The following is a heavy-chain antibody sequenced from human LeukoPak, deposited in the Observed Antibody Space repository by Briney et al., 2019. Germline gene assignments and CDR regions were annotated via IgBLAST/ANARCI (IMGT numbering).Heavy chain of an antibody. CDR3: ARDVPAYGDFYGTSY. J-gene: IGHJ4*02. D-gene: IGHD4-17*01. CDR2: IKQKGGEK. CDR1: GFTFSSYW. Sequence: PGGSLRLSCAASGFTFSSYWMIWVRQAPGKGLEWVASIKQKGGEKYYVDSVKGRFTISRDNAKNSLYLQMNSLRDEDTAVYYCARDVPAYGDFYGTSYWGRGTLVTVSS. V-gene: IGHV3-7*01.